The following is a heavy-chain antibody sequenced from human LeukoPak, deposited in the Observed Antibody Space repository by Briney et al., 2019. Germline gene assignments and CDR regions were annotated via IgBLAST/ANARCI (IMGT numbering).Heavy chain of an antibody. D-gene: IGHD3-10*01. J-gene: IGHJ5*02. V-gene: IGHV4-59*12. CDR2: IYYSGRT. CDR3: ASLYGSGKRWVDP. Sequence: SETLSLTCAVYGGSFSGYYWNWIRQTPGKGLEWIGYIYYSGRTNYNPSLKSRVTISIDTSKNQFSLKLSSVTAADTAVYYCASLYGSGKRWVDPWGQGTLVTVSS. CDR1: GGSFSGYY.